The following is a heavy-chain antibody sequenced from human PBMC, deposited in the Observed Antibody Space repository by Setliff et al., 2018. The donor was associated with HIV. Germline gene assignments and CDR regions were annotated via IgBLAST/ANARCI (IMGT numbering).Heavy chain of an antibody. Sequence: LRLYCVASGFTFSTFAMHWVRQAPGKGLEWVSSISYDGSRTNYAGSVKGRFTISRDNSNNTLFLEVSSLRPEDTALYYCASARIPTGGTSTSFDYWGQGTLVTVSS. CDR2: ISYDGSRT. CDR1: GFTFSTFA. V-gene: IGHV3-30*15. D-gene: IGHD1-1*01. CDR3: ASARIPTGGTSTSFDY. J-gene: IGHJ4*02.